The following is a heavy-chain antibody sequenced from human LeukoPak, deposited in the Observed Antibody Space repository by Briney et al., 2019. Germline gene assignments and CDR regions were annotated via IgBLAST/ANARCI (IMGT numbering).Heavy chain of an antibody. V-gene: IGHV1-69*13. CDR3: ARALHRLFAQQLGPGFDY. J-gene: IGHJ4*02. Sequence: SVKVSRKASGGTFSSYAISWVRQAPGQGLEWMGGIIPIFGTANYAQKFQGRVTITADETTSTAYMELSSLRSEDTAVYYCARALHRLFAQQLGPGFDYWGQGTLVTVSS. CDR2: IIPIFGTA. D-gene: IGHD6-13*01. CDR1: GGTFSSYA.